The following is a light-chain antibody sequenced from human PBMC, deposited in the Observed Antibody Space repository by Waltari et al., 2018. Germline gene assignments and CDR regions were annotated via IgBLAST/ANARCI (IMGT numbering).Light chain of an antibody. V-gene: IGKV1-33*01. CDR2: DTS. CDR1: EDISDF. J-gene: IGKJ4*01. CDR3: QQYDSLPLT. Sequence: DIVMTQSPSSLSASVGDRVTITCQASEDISDFLNWYQHKPGKAPKLLIYDTSNLEIGVPSRFSGSGSGTDFSFTISSLQPEDLATYYCQQYDSLPLTFGGGSKVEI.